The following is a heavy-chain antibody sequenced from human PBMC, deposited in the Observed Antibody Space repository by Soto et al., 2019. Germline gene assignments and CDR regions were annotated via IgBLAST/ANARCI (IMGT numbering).Heavy chain of an antibody. J-gene: IGHJ5*02. CDR2: IIPIFGTA. CDR1: GGTFSSYA. Sequence: QVQLVQSGAEVKKPGSSVKVSCKASGGTFSSYAISWVRQAPGQGLEWMGGIIPIFGTANYAQKFQGRVTITADESTSTAYMELSSLRSEDTAGYYCARQDCSGGSCYGAPYNWFDPWGQGTLVTVSS. D-gene: IGHD2-15*01. CDR3: ARQDCSGGSCYGAPYNWFDP. V-gene: IGHV1-69*12.